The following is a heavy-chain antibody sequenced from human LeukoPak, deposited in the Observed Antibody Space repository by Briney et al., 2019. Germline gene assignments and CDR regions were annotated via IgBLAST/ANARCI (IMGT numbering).Heavy chain of an antibody. CDR1: GYTFTSYA. V-gene: IGHV1-3*01. CDR3: ARGRHSSGWYLGY. Sequence: ASVKVSCKASGYTFTSYAMHWVRQAPGQRLEWMGWINAGNGNTKYSQKFQGRVTITRDTSASTAYMELSSLRSEDTAVYYCARGRHSSGWYLGYWGQGTLVTVSS. CDR2: INAGNGNT. J-gene: IGHJ4*02. D-gene: IGHD6-19*01.